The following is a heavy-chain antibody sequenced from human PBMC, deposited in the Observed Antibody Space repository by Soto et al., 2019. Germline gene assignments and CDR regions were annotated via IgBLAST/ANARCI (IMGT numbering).Heavy chain of an antibody. D-gene: IGHD1-1*01. CDR2: IIPIFGTA. Sequence: RASVKVSCKASGGTFSSYAISWVRQAPGQGLEWMGGIIPIFGTANYAQKFQGRVTITADESTSTAYMELSSLRSEDTAVYYCARASIGGSNDDLYGMDVWGQGTTVTVSS. CDR3: ARASIGGSNDDLYGMDV. CDR1: GGTFSSYA. J-gene: IGHJ6*02. V-gene: IGHV1-69*13.